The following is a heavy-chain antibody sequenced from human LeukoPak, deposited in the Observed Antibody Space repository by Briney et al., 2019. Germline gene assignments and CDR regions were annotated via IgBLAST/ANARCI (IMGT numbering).Heavy chain of an antibody. J-gene: IGHJ3*02. CDR1: GGSFSGYY. CDR2: INHSGST. CDR3: ARRGPGAFDI. D-gene: IGHD3-10*01. Sequence: PSETLSLTCAVYGGSFSGYYWSWIRQPPGKGLEWIGEINHSGSTNYNPSLKSRVTISVDTSKNQFSLKLSSVTAADTAVYYCARRGPGAFDIWGQGTMVTVSS. V-gene: IGHV4-34*01.